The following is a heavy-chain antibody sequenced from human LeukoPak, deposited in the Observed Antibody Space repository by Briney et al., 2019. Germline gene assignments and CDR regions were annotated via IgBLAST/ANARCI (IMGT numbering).Heavy chain of an antibody. D-gene: IGHD6-19*01. CDR2: IIPILGIA. CDR3: ARTVAGTYDY. Sequence: SVKVSCKASGGTFSSYAISWVRQAPGQGLEWMGRIIPILGIANYAQKFQGRVTITADKSTSTAYMELSSLRSDDTAVYYCARTVAGTYDYWGQGTLVTVSS. V-gene: IGHV1-69*04. J-gene: IGHJ4*02. CDR1: GGTFSSYA.